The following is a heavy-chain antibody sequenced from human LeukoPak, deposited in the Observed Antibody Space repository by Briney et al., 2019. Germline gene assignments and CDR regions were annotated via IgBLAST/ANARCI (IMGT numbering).Heavy chain of an antibody. CDR3: AKVVTIFGVAEDFDY. J-gene: IGHJ4*02. CDR2: IRYDGSNK. D-gene: IGHD3-3*01. V-gene: IGHV3-30*02. Sequence: PGGSLRLSCAASGFTFSSYGMHWVRQAPGKGLEWVAFIRYDGSNKYYADSVKGRFTISRDNSKNTLYLQMNSLRAEDTAVYYCAKVVTIFGVAEDFDYWGQGTLVTVSS. CDR1: GFTFSSYG.